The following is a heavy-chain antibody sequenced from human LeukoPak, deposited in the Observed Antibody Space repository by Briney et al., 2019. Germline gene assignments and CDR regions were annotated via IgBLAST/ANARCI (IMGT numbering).Heavy chain of an antibody. CDR1: GGSFSGYY. J-gene: IGHJ4*02. D-gene: IGHD5-12*01. CDR2: INHSGST. V-gene: IGHV4-34*01. Sequence: SETLSLTCAVYGGSFSGYYWSWIRQPPGKGLEWIGEINHSGSTNYNPSLKSRVTISVDTSKNQFSLKLSSVTAADTAVYYCAGVETTISHFDYWGQGTLVTVSS. CDR3: AGVETTISHFDY.